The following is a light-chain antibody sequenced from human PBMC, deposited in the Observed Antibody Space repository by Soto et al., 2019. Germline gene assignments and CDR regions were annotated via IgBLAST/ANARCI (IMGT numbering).Light chain of an antibody. CDR3: QQSYSSPYT. J-gene: IGKJ2*01. V-gene: IGKV1-39*01. CDR1: QSISSY. Sequence: DIQMTQSPSSLSASVGDRVTITCRASQSISSYLNWYQQKPGKAPELLIYAASSLRSGVPSRFRGSGSGTDFTLTISGLQPEDCATYHCQQSYSSPYTFGQGTKLEIK. CDR2: AAS.